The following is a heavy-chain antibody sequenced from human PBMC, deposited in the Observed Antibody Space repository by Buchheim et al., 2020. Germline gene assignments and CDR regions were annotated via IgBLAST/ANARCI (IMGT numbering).Heavy chain of an antibody. CDR3: ARDRELGNYFDS. CDR2: IYHSGST. CDR1: GGSFSSNNW. Sequence: QVQLQESGPGLVKPSGTLSLTCAVSGGSFSSNNWWSWVRQPPGKGLEWIGEIYHSGSTNYNPSLKSRVTMSAAKSTNQFSLKLTSVTAADTAVYYCARDRELGNYFDSWGQGTL. V-gene: IGHV4-4*02. D-gene: IGHD1-7*01. J-gene: IGHJ4*02.